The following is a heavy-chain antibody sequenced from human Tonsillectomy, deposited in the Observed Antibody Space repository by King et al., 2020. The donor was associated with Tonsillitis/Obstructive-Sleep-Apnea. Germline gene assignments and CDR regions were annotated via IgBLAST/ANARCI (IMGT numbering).Heavy chain of an antibody. CDR3: ATNTGDILIEYYFAY. V-gene: IGHV5-51*03. CDR1: GYSLTNYW. J-gene: IGHJ4*02. D-gene: IGHD3-9*01. CDR2: IYPGDSDT. Sequence: LQLVQSGAEVKKPGESLKISCKVSGYSLTNYWIGWVRQMPGKGLEWMGIIYPGDSDTKYSPSFQGQVTISADKSISTAYLQWSSLKASDTAMYYCATNTGDILIEYYFAYWGQGTLVTVSS.